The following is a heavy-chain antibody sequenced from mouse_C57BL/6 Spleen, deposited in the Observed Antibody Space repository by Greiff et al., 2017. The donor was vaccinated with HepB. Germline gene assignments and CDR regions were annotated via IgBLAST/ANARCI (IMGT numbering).Heavy chain of an antibody. CDR3: ARGGTKAWFAY. V-gene: IGHV1-52*01. J-gene: IGHJ3*01. CDR1: GYTFTSYW. D-gene: IGHD1-3*01. Sequence: QVQLQQPGAELVRPGSSVKLSCKASGYTFTSYWMHWVKQRPIQGLDWIGNIDPSDSETHYNQKFKDKATLTVDKSSSTAYMQLSSLTSEDSAVYYCARGGTKAWFAYWGQGTLVTVSA. CDR2: IDPSDSET.